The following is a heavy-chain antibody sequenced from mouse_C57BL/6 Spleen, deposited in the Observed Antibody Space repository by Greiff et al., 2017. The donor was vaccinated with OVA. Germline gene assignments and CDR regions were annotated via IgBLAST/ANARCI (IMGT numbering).Heavy chain of an antibody. CDR1: GYTFTSYT. CDR3: ARQLFSYAMDY. D-gene: IGHD1-1*02. CDR2: INPSSGYT. J-gene: IGHJ4*01. V-gene: IGHV1-4*01. Sequence: SGAELARPGASVKMSCKASGYTFTSYTMHWVKQRPGQGLEWIGYINPSSGYTKYNQKFKDKATLTADKSSSTAYMQLSSLTSEDSAVYYCARQLFSYAMDYWGQGTSVTVSS.